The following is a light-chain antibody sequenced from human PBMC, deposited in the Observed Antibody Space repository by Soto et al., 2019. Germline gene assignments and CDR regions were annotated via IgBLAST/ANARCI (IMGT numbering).Light chain of an antibody. CDR2: TGS. J-gene: IGKJ1*01. V-gene: IGKV1-12*01. Sequence: DIQMTQSPSSVSASVCDRVTITCRASHAIDSWLAWYQQKPGEAPKLLIFTGSLLHSGVPPRFSGSASGTDFTLTISRLQPDDLATYYCQQTLSFPPTFGQGTKV. CDR1: HAIDSW. CDR3: QQTLSFPPT.